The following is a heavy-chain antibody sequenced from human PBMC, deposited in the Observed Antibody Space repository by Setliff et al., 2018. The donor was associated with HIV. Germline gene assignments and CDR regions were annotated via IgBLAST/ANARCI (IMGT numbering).Heavy chain of an antibody. CDR1: GFTFTNYA. CDR2: ISGSGDST. V-gene: IGHV3-23*01. Sequence: PGGSLRLSCAASGFTFTNYAMNWVRQAPGKGLEWVSSISGSGDSTYYADFVEGRFTISRDNSRNTLYLQMNSLRAEDTALYFCARRGNLLEGRQLDSWGQGTLVTVSS. D-gene: IGHD1-1*01. CDR3: ARRGNLLEGRQLDS. J-gene: IGHJ4*02.